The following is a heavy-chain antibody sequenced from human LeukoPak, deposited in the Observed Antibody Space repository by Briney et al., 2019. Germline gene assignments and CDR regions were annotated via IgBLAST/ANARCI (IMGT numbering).Heavy chain of an antibody. J-gene: IGHJ4*02. CDR1: GFTFSSYA. CDR3: ARAYESRIAAAGIATASFDY. CDR2: ISYDGSNK. D-gene: IGHD6-13*01. V-gene: IGHV3-30-3*01. Sequence: GGSLRLSCAASGFTFSSYAMHWVRQAPGKGLEWVAVISYDGSNKYYADSVKGRFTISRDNSKNTLYLQMNSLRAEDTAVYYCARAYESRIAAAGIATASFDYWGQGTLVTVSS.